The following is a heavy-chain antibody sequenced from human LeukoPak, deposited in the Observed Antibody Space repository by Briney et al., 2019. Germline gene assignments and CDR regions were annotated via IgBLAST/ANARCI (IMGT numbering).Heavy chain of an antibody. J-gene: IGHJ5*02. D-gene: IGHD3-10*01. V-gene: IGHV3-23*01. CDR3: ATAVNYYGSLGSWFDP. Sequence: PGGSLRLSCAASGFSFSSYAMSWVRQAPGKGLEWVSSISGSGDNTYYAESVKGRFTISRDNSKNTLFLQMNSLRSEDTAVYYCATAVNYYGSLGSWFDPWGQGTLVTVSS. CDR2: ISGSGDNT. CDR1: GFSFSSYA.